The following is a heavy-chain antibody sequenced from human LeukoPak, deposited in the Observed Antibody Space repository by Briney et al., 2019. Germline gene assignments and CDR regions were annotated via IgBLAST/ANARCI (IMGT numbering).Heavy chain of an antibody. V-gene: IGHV4-34*12. Sequence: PSETLSLTCAVYGGSFSDYFWGWIRQPPGKGLEWIGEMIHSGITNCNPSLKGRVTISLDTSKNQFSLRLTSVTAADTAVYYCARVSGLNNFDSWGQGTLVTVSS. CDR2: MIHSGIT. CDR1: GGSFSDYF. J-gene: IGHJ4*02. CDR3: ARVSGLNNFDS. D-gene: IGHD2-8*01.